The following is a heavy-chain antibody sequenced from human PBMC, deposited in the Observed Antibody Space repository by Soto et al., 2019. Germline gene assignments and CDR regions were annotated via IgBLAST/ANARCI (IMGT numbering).Heavy chain of an antibody. CDR1: GGSISSGGYY. CDR2: IYYSGST. CDR3: ARDRGTGTTSLWFDP. J-gene: IGHJ5*02. D-gene: IGHD1-1*01. V-gene: IGHV4-31*03. Sequence: SETLSLTCTVSGGSISSGGYYWSWIRQHPGKGLEWIGYIYYSGSTYYNPSLKSRVTISVDTSKNQFSLKLSSVTATDTAVYYCARDRGTGTTSLWFDPWGQGTLVT.